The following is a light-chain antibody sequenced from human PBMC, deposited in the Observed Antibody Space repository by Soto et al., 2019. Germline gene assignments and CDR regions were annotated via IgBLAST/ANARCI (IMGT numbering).Light chain of an antibody. CDR3: QQGDSTPYT. J-gene: IGKJ2*01. Sequence: DIQMTQSPSSVSASVGDRVTITCRTSQSINTYLNWYQQKPGKAPNLLTYTTSHLHSGVPSRFSGSGSGTDFTLTISSLQPEDFATYFCQQGDSTPYTFGQGTKVDIK. CDR1: QSINTY. CDR2: TTS. V-gene: IGKV1-39*01.